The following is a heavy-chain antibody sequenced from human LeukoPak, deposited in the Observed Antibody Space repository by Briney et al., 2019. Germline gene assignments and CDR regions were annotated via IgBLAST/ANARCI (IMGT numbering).Heavy chain of an antibody. CDR1: GGSFSDYY. Sequence: PSQTLSLTCAVYGGSFSDYYWTWVRQPPGRGLEWIGEVIHSGRTNYNPSLKSRVTISVDTSKSEFSLRLSSVTAADTAVYYCARGILVMVYATFDNWGQGSLVTASS. J-gene: IGHJ4*02. CDR2: VIHSGRT. D-gene: IGHD2-8*02. CDR3: ARGILVMVYATFDN. V-gene: IGHV4-34*12.